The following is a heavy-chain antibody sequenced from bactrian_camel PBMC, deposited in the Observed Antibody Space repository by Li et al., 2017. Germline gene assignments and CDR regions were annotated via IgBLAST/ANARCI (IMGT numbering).Heavy chain of an antibody. CDR1: GSSASTEC. V-gene: IGHV3S53*01. Sequence: HVQLVESGGGSVQAGGSLRLSCAVSGSSASTECMAWFRQAPGKEREAIANLFTSGRSAYHHDSVKGRFTISQDNAQDTVYLQMDSLKPDDTAIYYCAAGLESSSAGVLAGGMCLGVYWGQGTQVTVS. CDR3: AAGLESSSAGVLAGGMCLGVY. CDR2: LFTSGRSA. D-gene: IGHD7*01. J-gene: IGHJ4*01.